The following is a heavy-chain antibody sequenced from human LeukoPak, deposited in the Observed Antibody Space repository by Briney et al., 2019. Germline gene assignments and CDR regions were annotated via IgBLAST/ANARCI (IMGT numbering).Heavy chain of an antibody. CDR1: GYTFTSYG. D-gene: IGHD4-23*01. CDR2: ISAYNGNT. Sequence: ASVKVSCKASGYTFTSYGISWVRQAPGQGLEWRGWISAYNGNTNYAQKLQGRVTMTTDTSTSTAYMELRSLRSDDTAVYYCARDRATTVVTHYYYYYMDVWGKGTTVTVSS. CDR3: ARDRATTVVTHYYYYYMDV. V-gene: IGHV1-18*01. J-gene: IGHJ6*03.